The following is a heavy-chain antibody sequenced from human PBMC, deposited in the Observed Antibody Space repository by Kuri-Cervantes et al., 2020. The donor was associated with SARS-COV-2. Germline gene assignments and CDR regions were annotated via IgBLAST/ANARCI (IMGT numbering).Heavy chain of an antibody. Sequence: ASVPVSCKASGYTFTSYYIHWLRQAPGQGLEWMGIINPSGGSTSYAQKFQGRVTMTRDTPTSTAYMELRSLRSDDTAVYYCARAGPADGGYAFDIWGQGTMVTVSS. V-gene: IGHV1-46*01. J-gene: IGHJ3*02. CDR3: ARAGPADGGYAFDI. D-gene: IGHD4-23*01. CDR1: GYTFTSYY. CDR2: INPSGGST.